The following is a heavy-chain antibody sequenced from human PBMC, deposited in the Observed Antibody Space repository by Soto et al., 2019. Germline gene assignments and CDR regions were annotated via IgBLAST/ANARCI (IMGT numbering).Heavy chain of an antibody. CDR3: ARDLGYDYIWGSYRSGWFDP. CDR1: GFTFSSYS. J-gene: IGHJ5*02. Sequence: EVQLVESGGGLVQPGGSLRLSCAASGFTFSSYSMNWVRQAPGKGLEWVSYISSSSSTIYYADSVKGRFTISRDNAKNSLYLQMNSLRAEDTAVYYCARDLGYDYIWGSYRSGWFDPWGQGTLVTVSS. V-gene: IGHV3-48*01. D-gene: IGHD3-16*02. CDR2: ISSSSSTI.